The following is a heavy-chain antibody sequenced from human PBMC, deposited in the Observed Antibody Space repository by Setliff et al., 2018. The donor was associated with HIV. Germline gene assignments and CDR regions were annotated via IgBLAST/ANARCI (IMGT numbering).Heavy chain of an antibody. CDR2: VHYSGNT. Sequence: PSETLSLTCSVSGVSMTNNYWTWIRQSPGKGLEWIGYVHYSGNTRYNPSLKSRVTISVDTSKNKFSLKLSSVTAADTAVYYCASEKVAWTVSDSFFEFWGQGVPVT. V-gene: IGHV4-59*01. CDR1: GVSMTNNY. CDR3: ASEKVAWTVSDSFFEF. J-gene: IGHJ4*02. D-gene: IGHD2-15*01.